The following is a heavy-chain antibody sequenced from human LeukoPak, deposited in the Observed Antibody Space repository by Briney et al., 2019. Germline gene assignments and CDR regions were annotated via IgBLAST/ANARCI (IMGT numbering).Heavy chain of an antibody. CDR3: ARGRGSSSSFSFFQH. CDR2: ISSSSSYI. J-gene: IGHJ1*01. Sequence: GGSLRLSCAASGFTFSSYSMNWVRQAPGEGLEWVSSISSSSSYIYYADSVKGRFTISRDNAKNSLYLQMNSLRAEDTAVYYCARGRGSSSSFSFFQHWGQGTLVTVSS. D-gene: IGHD6-6*01. V-gene: IGHV3-21*01. CDR1: GFTFSSYS.